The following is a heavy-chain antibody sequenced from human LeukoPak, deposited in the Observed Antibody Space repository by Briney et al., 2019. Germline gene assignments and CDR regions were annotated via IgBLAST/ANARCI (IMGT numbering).Heavy chain of an antibody. CDR3: AKGGIYFHDPLDY. V-gene: IGHV3-23*01. CDR1: GFTFSSYA. CDR2: FSGSDGST. J-gene: IGHJ4*02. D-gene: IGHD2-21*01. Sequence: GGSLRLSCAASGFTFSSYAMSWVRQAPGKGLEWVSGFSGSDGSTFYADSVKGRFTISRDNSKNTLYLQMNSLRAEDTAIYYCAKGGIYFHDPLDYWGQGTQVTVSS.